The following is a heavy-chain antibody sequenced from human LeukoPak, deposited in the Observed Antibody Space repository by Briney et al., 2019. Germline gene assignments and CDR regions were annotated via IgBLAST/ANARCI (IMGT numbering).Heavy chain of an antibody. CDR1: GGSISSSSYY. Sequence: PSETLSLTCTVSGGSISSSSYYWGWIRQPPGKGLEWIGNIYYSGSTKYNPSLKSRVTISVDTSKNHFSLKLSSVTAADTAVYYCARHGNYYDSSGYNYYFDYWGQGTLGTVSS. CDR2: IYYSGST. CDR3: ARHGNYYDSSGYNYYFDY. V-gene: IGHV4-61*05. D-gene: IGHD3-22*01. J-gene: IGHJ4*02.